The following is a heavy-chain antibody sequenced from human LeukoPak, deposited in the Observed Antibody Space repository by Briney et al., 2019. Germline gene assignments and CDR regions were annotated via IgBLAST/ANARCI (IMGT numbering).Heavy chain of an antibody. V-gene: IGHV4-4*07. J-gene: IGHJ6*03. CDR1: GGSISSYY. CDR2: IYTSGST. CDR3: ARLGTHDYGERSANYYYYYMDV. Sequence: PSETLSLTCTVSGGSISSYYWSWIRQPAGKGLEWIGRIYTSGSTNYNPSLKSRVTMSVDTSKNQFSLKLSSVTAADTAVYYCARLGTHDYGERSANYYYYYMDVWGKGTTVTISS. D-gene: IGHD4-17*01.